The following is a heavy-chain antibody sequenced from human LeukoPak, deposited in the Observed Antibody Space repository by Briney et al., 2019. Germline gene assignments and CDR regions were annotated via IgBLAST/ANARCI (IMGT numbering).Heavy chain of an antibody. D-gene: IGHD1-1*01. CDR1: GYSFTTYW. CDR2: FFPGDSDT. CDR3: ARGPRGGNWNEALDY. J-gene: IGHJ4*02. Sequence: GASLKISSKASGYSFTTYWIGCVRQLPGKRLEGMGVFFPGDSDTRKSPSFQGQVTLSADNSITTAYLQWSSLKASDTAMYYCARGPRGGNWNEALDYWGQGTLVTVSS. V-gene: IGHV5-51*01.